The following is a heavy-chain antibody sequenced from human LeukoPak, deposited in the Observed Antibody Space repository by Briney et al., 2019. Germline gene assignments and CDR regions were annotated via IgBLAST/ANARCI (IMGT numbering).Heavy chain of an antibody. CDR2: IYSYGSST. J-gene: IGHJ4*02. CDR3: AKDAFPSMTTVTTFFNY. D-gene: IGHD4-17*01. Sequence: PGGAPRLSCAAPGFTFSSYWVHLVRPAPGKGAVWVSRIYSYGSSTSYADSVEGRFTISRDNAKNTLYLQMNSLRAEDTALYYCAKDAFPSMTTVTTFFNYWGQGTLVTVSS. V-gene: IGHV3-74*01. CDR1: GFTFSSYW.